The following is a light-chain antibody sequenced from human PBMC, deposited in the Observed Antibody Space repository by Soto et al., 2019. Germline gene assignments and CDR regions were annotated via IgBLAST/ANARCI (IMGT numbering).Light chain of an antibody. CDR1: QSVNSSF. CDR3: QQYGSSPLT. V-gene: IGKV3-20*01. CDR2: GAS. J-gene: IGKJ4*01. Sequence: EIVLTQSPGTLSLSPGERATLSCRASQSVNSSFLAWYQQKPGQAPRLLIYGASSRATGIPDRFSGSGSGTDFTLTISRLEPEDVAVYYCQQYGSSPLTFGGGTKVEIE.